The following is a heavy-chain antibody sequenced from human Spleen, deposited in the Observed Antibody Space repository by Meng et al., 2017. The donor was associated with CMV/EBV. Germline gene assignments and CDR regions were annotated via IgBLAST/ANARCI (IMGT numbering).Heavy chain of an antibody. CDR2: IIPMFAIV. CDR3: AKSWNDGFDY. CDR1: GDTFSSYG. D-gene: IGHD1-1*01. Sequence: SCKASGDTFSSYGIGWMRQAPGQGLEWMGGIIPMFAIVNYAQKFQGRVTITTDESTSTVYMELSSLRFEDTAVYYCAKSWNDGFDYWGQGTLVTVSS. V-gene: IGHV1-69*05. J-gene: IGHJ4*02.